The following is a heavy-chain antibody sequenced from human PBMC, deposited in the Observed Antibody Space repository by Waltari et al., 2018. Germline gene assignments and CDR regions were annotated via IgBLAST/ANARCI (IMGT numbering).Heavy chain of an antibody. Sequence: EVQLVESGGGVVQPGGSLRLSCAASGFTFGDYWMHWVREVPGKGLVWIYGINIDGGYISYADFVKGRFTISRDNAKNTVSLQLNSLGDDDTGVYYCARKVGRGYPYGPFYYDYWGQGTLVTVSS. J-gene: IGHJ4*02. D-gene: IGHD5-18*01. CDR1: GFTFGDYW. CDR3: ARKVGRGYPYGPFYYDY. V-gene: IGHV3-74*01. CDR2: INIDGGYI.